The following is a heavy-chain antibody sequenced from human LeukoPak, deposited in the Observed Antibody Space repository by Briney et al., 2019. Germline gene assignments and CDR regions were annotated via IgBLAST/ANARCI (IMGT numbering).Heavy chain of an antibody. J-gene: IGHJ4*02. CDR3: ARGKSSGWNFDY. D-gene: IGHD6-19*01. V-gene: IGHV3-66*02. CDR1: GFSVSIYY. Sequence: GGSLRLSCAASGFSVSIYYMTWVRQAPGKGLEWVSLIYSDGSTDYADSVKGRFTTSRDNFKNTLYLQMNSLTAEDTAMYYCARGKSSGWNFDYWGQGSLVTVSS. CDR2: IYSDGST.